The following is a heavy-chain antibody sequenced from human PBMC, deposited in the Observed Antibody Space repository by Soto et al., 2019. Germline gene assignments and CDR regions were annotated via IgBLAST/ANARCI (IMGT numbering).Heavy chain of an antibody. CDR2: INPNSGGT. D-gene: IGHD6-6*01. J-gene: IGHJ6*02. Sequence: GASVKVSCKASGYTFTGYYMHWGRQAPGQGLEWMGWINPNSGGTNYAQKFQGWVTMTRDTSISTAYMELSRLRSDDTAVYYCARGEQLALYGMDVWGQGTTVTVSS. V-gene: IGHV1-2*04. CDR1: GYTFTGYY. CDR3: ARGEQLALYGMDV.